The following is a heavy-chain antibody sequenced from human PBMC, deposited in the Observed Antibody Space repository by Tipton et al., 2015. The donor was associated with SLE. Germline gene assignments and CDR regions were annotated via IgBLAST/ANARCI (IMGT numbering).Heavy chain of an antibody. V-gene: IGHV4-34*01. CDR3: ARERIEEYGGKENWIDP. CDR1: GGSFSGYY. J-gene: IGHJ5*02. CDR2: INHSGST. D-gene: IGHD4/OR15-4a*01. Sequence: TLSLTCAVYGGSFSGYYWSWLRQSPGKGLEWIGEINHSGSTNYNPSLKSRVTISVERSNNQFYLNLKSMTAADTAVYYCARERIEEYGGKENWIDPWGQGTLVTVSS.